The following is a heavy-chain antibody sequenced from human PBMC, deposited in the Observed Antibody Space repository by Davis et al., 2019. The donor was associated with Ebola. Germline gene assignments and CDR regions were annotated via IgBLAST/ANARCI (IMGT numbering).Heavy chain of an antibody. CDR1: GGSISSHY. CDR3: ARHAGYYGSGSYYILNNWYFDL. D-gene: IGHD3-10*01. CDR2: IYYSGST. Sequence: PSETLSLTCTVSGGSISSHYWSWIRQPPGKGLEWIGYIYYSGSTNYNPSLKSRVTISVDTSKNQFSLKLSSVTAADTAVYYCARHAGYYGSGSYYILNNWYFDLWGRGTLVTVSS. J-gene: IGHJ2*01. V-gene: IGHV4-59*11.